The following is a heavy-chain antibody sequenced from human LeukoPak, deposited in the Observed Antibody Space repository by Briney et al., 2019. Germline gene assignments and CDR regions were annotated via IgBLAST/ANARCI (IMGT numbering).Heavy chain of an antibody. J-gene: IGHJ3*02. CDR2: INHSGST. CDR3: ASPTTVTTSAYRAFDI. Sequence: SETLSLTCAVYGGSFSDNYWSWIRQPPGKGLEWIGEINHSGSTNYSPSLRSRVTISVDTSKNQFSLNLRSVTAADTAVYYCASPTTVTTSAYRAFDIWGQGTMVTVSA. V-gene: IGHV4-34*01. CDR1: GGSFSDNY. D-gene: IGHD4-17*01.